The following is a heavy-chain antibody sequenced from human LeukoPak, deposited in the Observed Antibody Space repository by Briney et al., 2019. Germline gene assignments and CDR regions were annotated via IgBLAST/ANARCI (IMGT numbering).Heavy chain of an antibody. CDR3: ARNLLDYVVDYYYYYMDV. CDR1: GYTFTGYY. D-gene: IGHD4-17*01. J-gene: IGHJ6*03. V-gene: IGHV1-2*02. Sequence: GASVKVSCKASGYTFTGYYIHWVRQAPGQGLEWMGWINPNSGDTNYAQKFQGEVTMTRDTSISTAYMELSRLRSDDTAVYYCARNLLDYVVDYYYYYMDVWGKGTTVTISS. CDR2: INPNSGDT.